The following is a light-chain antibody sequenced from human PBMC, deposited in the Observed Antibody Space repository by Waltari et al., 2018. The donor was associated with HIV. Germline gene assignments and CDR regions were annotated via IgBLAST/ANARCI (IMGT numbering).Light chain of an antibody. CDR1: RSYIRTNY. CDR2: RNN. CDR3: AAWDDSLSGRV. J-gene: IGLJ3*02. Sequence: QSVLTQPPSASGTPGPRVTISCSGSRSYIRTNYVYWYQHFPGTTPKLLIYRNNQRPSGVPDRFSGSKSGTSASLAISGLRSEDEADYYCAAWDDSLSGRVFGGGTKLTVL. V-gene: IGLV1-47*01.